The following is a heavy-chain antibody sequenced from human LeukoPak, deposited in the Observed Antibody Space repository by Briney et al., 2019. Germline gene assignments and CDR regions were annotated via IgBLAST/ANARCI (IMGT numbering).Heavy chain of an antibody. D-gene: IGHD5-18*01. J-gene: IGHJ4*02. CDR1: GGSITSDNYF. V-gene: IGHV4-61*02. CDR3: ARYNGGGYGRFYFDY. CDR2: MSTSGST. Sequence: SQTLSLTCTVSGGSITSDNYFWSWIRQPAGKGLERIGRMSTSGSTNYNPSLKSRVTISVDTSKNQFSLKLSSVTATDAAVYYCARYNGGGYGRFYFDYWGRGTLVTVSS.